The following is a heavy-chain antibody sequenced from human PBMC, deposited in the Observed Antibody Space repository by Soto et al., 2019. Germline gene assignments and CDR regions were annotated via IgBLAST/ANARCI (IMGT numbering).Heavy chain of an antibody. CDR3: AREVVGATDYFEY. V-gene: IGHV3-21*01. Sequence: EVQLVESGGGLVKPGGSLRLSCAASGFTFSSYSMHWVRQAPGKGLEWVSSISSSSSYIYYADSVKGRFTISRDKAKNSLYLQMNSLRAEDTAVYYCAREVVGATDYFEYWGQGTLVTVSS. CDR2: ISSSSSYI. J-gene: IGHJ4*02. CDR1: GFTFSSYS. D-gene: IGHD1-26*01.